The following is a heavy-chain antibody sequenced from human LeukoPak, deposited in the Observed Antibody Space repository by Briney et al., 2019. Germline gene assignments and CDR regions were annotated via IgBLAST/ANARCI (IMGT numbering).Heavy chain of an antibody. CDR3: AKDIYDSSGFDY. Sequence: GGSLRLSCAASGFTFDDYAMHWVRQAPGKGLEWVSGISWNSGYIGYADSVKGRFTISRDNAKNSLYLQMNSLRAEDTALYYCAKDIYDSSGFDYWGQGTLVTVSS. CDR2: ISWNSGYI. J-gene: IGHJ4*02. V-gene: IGHV3-9*01. D-gene: IGHD3-22*01. CDR1: GFTFDDYA.